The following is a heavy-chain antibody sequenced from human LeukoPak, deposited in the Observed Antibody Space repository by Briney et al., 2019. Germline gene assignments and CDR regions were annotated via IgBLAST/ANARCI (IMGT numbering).Heavy chain of an antibody. V-gene: IGHV1-8*01. CDR2: MNPGTGDT. CDR3: ARGRAAAD. Sequence: ASVKVSCKASGYTFTYNDVNWVRQATGQGLEWMGWMNPGTGDTVYAPRFQGRLAMTADTSIKTAYMELSGLTSDDTAVYYCARGRAAADWGQGTLVTASS. D-gene: IGHD2-15*01. J-gene: IGHJ4*02. CDR1: GYTFTYND.